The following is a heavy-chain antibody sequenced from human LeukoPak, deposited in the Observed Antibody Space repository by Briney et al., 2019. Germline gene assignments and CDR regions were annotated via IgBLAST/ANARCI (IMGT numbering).Heavy chain of an antibody. CDR2: IRSTGSIT. Sequence: GGSLRLSCEGSGFTFSNYEMNWVRQAPGKGLEWLSFIRSTGSITRYADSVKGRFTISRDNAKNSLYLQTNSLRAEDTAVYYCARDPRSPAGKSGTFDIWGQGTMVTVSS. CDR3: ARDPRSPAGKSGTFDI. CDR1: GFTFSNYE. V-gene: IGHV3-48*03. D-gene: IGHD1-26*01. J-gene: IGHJ3*02.